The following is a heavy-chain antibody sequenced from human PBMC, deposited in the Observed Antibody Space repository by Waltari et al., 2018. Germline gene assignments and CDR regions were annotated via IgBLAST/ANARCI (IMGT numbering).Heavy chain of an antibody. J-gene: IGHJ4*02. CDR1: GGSISSYY. CDR3: ARAGGYDFWSGWEGPDY. CDR2: IYYSGST. Sequence: QVQLQESGPGLVKPSETLSLTCTVSGGSISSYYWSWIRQPPGKGLEWIGYIYYSGSTNYNPPLKRRVTISVDTSKNQFSLKLSSVTAADTAVYYCARAGGYDFWSGWEGPDYWGQGTLVTVSS. V-gene: IGHV4-59*01. D-gene: IGHD3-3*01.